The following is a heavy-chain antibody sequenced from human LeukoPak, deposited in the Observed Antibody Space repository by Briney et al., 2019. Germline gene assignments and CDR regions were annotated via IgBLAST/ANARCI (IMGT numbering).Heavy chain of an antibody. CDR2: INHSGST. Sequence: SETLSLTCAVYGGSFSGYYWSWIRQPPGKGLEWIGEINHSGSTNYNPSLKSRVTISVDTSKNQFSLKLSSVTAADTAAYYCARGWLSGRGFYGGMDVWGQGTTVTVSS. V-gene: IGHV4-34*01. J-gene: IGHJ6*02. CDR3: ARGWLSGRGFYGGMDV. D-gene: IGHD1-14*01. CDR1: GGSFSGYY.